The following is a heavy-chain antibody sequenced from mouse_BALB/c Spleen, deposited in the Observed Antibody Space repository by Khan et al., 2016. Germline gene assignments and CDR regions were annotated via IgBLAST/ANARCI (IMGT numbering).Heavy chain of an antibody. CDR1: GFTFSSYA. Sequence: EVELVESGGGLVKPGGSLKLSCAASGFTFSSYAMSWVRQTPEKRLEWVASISSGGSTYYPDSVKGRFTISRDNARNILYLQMSSLRSEDTAMYYCARVGDYGEFDYWGQGTTHTVSS. CDR3: ARVGDYGEFDY. D-gene: IGHD2-4*01. CDR2: ISSGGST. V-gene: IGHV5-6-5*01. J-gene: IGHJ2*01.